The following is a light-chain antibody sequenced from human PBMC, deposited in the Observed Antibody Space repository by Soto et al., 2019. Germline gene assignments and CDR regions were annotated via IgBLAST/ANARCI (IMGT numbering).Light chain of an antibody. V-gene: IGKV3-11*01. CDR1: QYINTR. J-gene: IGKJ1*01. CDR3: HQRQSWPRT. Sequence: ELVFTQSPATLSSFPCDRVTLSCSGSQYINTRLAWYQHRPGQAPRLLIYQTSIRAAGIPARFSASGTGTDFTLTISDVQTEDFAVYYCHQRQSWPRTFGKGTKVDIK. CDR2: QTS.